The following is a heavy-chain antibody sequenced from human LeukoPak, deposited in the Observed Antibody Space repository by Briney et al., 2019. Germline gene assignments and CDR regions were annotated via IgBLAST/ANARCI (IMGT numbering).Heavy chain of an antibody. CDR1: GLTFSTSG. V-gene: IGHV3-21*06. CDR2: IGPTGSDR. Sequence: GGXLRLSCTASGLTFSTSGFNWVRQAPGKGLEWVASIGPTGSDRYHADSIKGRFTISRDNANNFLYLQMNSLRAEDTAVYYCATETNGRHYGYWGQGTLLTVSS. CDR3: ATETNGRHYGY. J-gene: IGHJ4*02. D-gene: IGHD1-14*01.